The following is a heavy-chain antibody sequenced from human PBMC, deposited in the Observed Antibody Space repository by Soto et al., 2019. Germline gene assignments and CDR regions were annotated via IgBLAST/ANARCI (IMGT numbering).Heavy chain of an antibody. CDR2: ISFGGGNT. J-gene: IGHJ4*02. D-gene: IGHD2-15*01. V-gene: IGHV3-23*01. CDR1: GFTFSDYA. Sequence: GGSLRLSCVGSGFTFSDYAMTWVRQAPGKGLEWVATISFGGGNTYYADSVEGRFTISRDNSKNTLFLQMQSLRTEDTAVYYCAKDGYFNGGSRYLYYLDYWGPRSPVTVSS. CDR3: AKDGYFNGGSRYLYYLDY.